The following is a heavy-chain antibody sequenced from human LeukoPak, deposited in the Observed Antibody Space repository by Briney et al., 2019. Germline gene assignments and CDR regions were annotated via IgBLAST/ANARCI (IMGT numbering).Heavy chain of an antibody. Sequence: SGGSLRLSCAASGFTFSSYGMHWVRQAPGKGLEWVAFLRYDGSNKYYADSVKGRFTISRDNSKNTLYLQMNSLRAEDTAVYYCAKDGGTNFREIDIWGQGTMVTVSS. V-gene: IGHV3-30*02. J-gene: IGHJ3*02. D-gene: IGHD2-15*01. CDR3: AKDGGTNFREIDI. CDR1: GFTFSSYG. CDR2: LRYDGSNK.